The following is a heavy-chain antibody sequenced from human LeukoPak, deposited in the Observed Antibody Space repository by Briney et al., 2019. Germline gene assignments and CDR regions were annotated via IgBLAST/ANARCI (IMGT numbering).Heavy chain of an antibody. D-gene: IGHD1-26*01. CDR2: FYPGDSDT. CDR3: AMSLVGANLRLDY. Sequence: GESLKISCKGSGYTFTSYWIGWVRQMPGKGLEWMGFFYPGDSDTRYSPSFQGQVTISADKSISTAYLQWSSLKASDTAMYYCAMSLVGANLRLDYWGQGTLVTVSS. V-gene: IGHV5-51*01. CDR1: GYTFTSYW. J-gene: IGHJ4*02.